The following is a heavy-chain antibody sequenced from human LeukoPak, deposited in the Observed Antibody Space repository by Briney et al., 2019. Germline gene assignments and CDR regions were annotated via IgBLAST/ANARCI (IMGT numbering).Heavy chain of an antibody. CDR3: AKGVVRGASFFDY. J-gene: IGHJ4*02. Sequence: GGSLRLSCAASEFTFSNYSMNWVRQAPGKGLEWVSSISSSSSYIFYADSVEGRFTISRDNAKNSLYLQMNSLRAEDTAVYCCAKGVVRGASFFDYWGQGTLVTVSS. CDR1: EFTFSNYS. D-gene: IGHD3-10*01. CDR2: ISSSSSYI. V-gene: IGHV3-21*01.